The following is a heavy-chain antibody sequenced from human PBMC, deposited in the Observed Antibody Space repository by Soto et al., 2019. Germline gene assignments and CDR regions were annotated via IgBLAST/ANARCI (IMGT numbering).Heavy chain of an antibody. V-gene: IGHV4-34*01. D-gene: IGHD3-3*01. J-gene: IGHJ4*02. Sequence: QVQLQQWGAGLLKPSETLSLTCAVYGGSFSGYYWSWIRQPPGKGLEWIGEINHSGSTNYNPSLKSRVTISVDTSKNQFSLKLSSVTAADTAVYYCARGLGRITIFGVVIPTSACDYWGQGTLVTVSS. CDR1: GGSFSGYY. CDR3: ARGLGRITIFGVVIPTSACDY. CDR2: INHSGST.